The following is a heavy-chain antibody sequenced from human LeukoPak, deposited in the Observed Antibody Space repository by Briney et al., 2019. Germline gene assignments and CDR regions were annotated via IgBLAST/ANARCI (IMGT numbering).Heavy chain of an antibody. D-gene: IGHD3-10*01. CDR3: ARQAYGSGSYERPFDF. CDR2: IHSSGTT. CDR1: GGSIINYY. J-gene: IGHJ4*02. V-gene: IGHV4-4*09. Sequence: SETLSLTCSVSGGSIINYYWSWIRQAPGKGLEWIGHIHSSGTTNYNPSLKSRVTISVDTSKNQFSLKLTSVTAADTAVVYCARQAYGSGSYERPFDFWGQGRLVSVSS.